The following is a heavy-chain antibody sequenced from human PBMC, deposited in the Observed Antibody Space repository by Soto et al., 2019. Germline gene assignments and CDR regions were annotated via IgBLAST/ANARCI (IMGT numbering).Heavy chain of an antibody. Sequence: QVQLVQSGAEVKKPGSSVKVSCKASGGTFSSYTISWVRQAPGQGLEWMGRIVPILGIANYAQKFQGRVTITADKSTSTAYMGLSSLRSGDTAVYYCARAPSGVAAAGSWFDPWGQGTLVTVSS. CDR3: ARAPSGVAAAGSWFDP. CDR2: IVPILGIA. V-gene: IGHV1-69*02. CDR1: GGTFSSYT. D-gene: IGHD6-13*01. J-gene: IGHJ5*02.